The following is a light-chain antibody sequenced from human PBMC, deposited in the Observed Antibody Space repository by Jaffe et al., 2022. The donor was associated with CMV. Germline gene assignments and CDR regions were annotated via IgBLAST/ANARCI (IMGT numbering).Light chain of an antibody. V-gene: IGLV1-40*01. Sequence: QSVLTQPPSVSGAPGQRVTISCTGSSSNIGAGYDVHWYQQVARTAPKLLIYRNTNRPSGVPDRFSGSKSGASASLAITGLQADDEADYYCQSYDSSLSGWVFGGRTKLTVL. CDR1: SSNIGAGYD. J-gene: IGLJ3*02. CDR3: QSYDSSLSGWV. CDR2: RNT.